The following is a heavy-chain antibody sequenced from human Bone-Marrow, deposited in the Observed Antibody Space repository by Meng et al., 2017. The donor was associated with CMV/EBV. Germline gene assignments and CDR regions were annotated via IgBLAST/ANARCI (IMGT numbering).Heavy chain of an antibody. Sequence: ASVKVSCKASGYTFTSYGISWVRQAPGQGLEWMGWISAYNGNTNYAQKLQGRVTMTRDTSTSTVYMELSSLRSEDTAVYYCARAGGRLFPHPPEAYYYGMDVWGQGTTVTVSS. CDR1: GYTFTSYG. CDR2: ISAYNGNT. V-gene: IGHV1-18*01. D-gene: IGHD1-1*01. CDR3: ARAGGRLFPHPPEAYYYGMDV. J-gene: IGHJ6*02.